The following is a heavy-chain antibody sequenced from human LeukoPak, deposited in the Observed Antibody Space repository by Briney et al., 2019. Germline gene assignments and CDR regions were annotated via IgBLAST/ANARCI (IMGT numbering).Heavy chain of an antibody. J-gene: IGHJ3*02. D-gene: IGHD5-18*01. CDR1: GFTFSSYA. CDR3: VKDGRIQLRLGEFVHDAFDI. Sequence: GGSLRLSCSASGFTFSSYAMHWVRQAPGKGLEYVSAISSNGGSTYYAGSVKGRFTISRDNSKNTLYLQMSSLRAEDTAVYYCVKDGRIQLRLGEFVHDAFDIWGQGTMVTVSS. V-gene: IGHV3-64D*06. CDR2: ISSNGGST.